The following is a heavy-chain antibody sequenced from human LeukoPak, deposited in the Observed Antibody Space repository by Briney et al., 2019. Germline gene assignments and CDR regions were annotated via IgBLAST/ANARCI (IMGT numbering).Heavy chain of an antibody. J-gene: IGHJ4*02. V-gene: IGHV4-38-2*02. CDR3: ARDLSGATTFDY. CDR2: LSHSGST. CDR1: GYSISSGYY. Sequence: PSETLSLTCSVSGYSISSGYYWGWIRPPPGKGLEWIGSLSHSGSTFYNPSLKSRITMSVETSKNQFSLKLSSVTAADTALYYCARDLSGATTFDYWGQGTLVTVSS. D-gene: IGHD1-26*01.